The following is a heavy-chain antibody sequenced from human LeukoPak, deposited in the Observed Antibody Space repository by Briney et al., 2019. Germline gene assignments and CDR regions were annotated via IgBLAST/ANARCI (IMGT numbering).Heavy chain of an antibody. CDR2: MNPNSGNT. V-gene: IGHV1-8*01. D-gene: IGHD6-19*01. CDR1: GYTFTSYD. J-gene: IGHJ5*02. CDR3: ARSEIAVAGSSWDT. Sequence: GASVKVSCKASGYTFTSYDINWVRQATGQGLEWMGWMNPNSGNTGYAQKFQGRVTMTRNTSISTAYMELSSLRSGDTAVYYCARSEIAVAGSSWDTWGQGTLVTVSS.